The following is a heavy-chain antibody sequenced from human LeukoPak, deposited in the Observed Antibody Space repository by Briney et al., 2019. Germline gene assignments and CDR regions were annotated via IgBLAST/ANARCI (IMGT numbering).Heavy chain of an antibody. J-gene: IGHJ4*02. V-gene: IGHV3-7*01. CDR3: ARGQDWNHDY. Sequence: PGGSLRLSCAASGFTFSRYWMSWVRQAPGKGLEWVANIREDGSDKYYVNSAKGRFTISRDNAKNSLYLQMNSLRAEDTAVYYCARGQDWNHDYWGQGTPVTVSS. CDR1: GFTFSRYW. CDR2: IREDGSDK. D-gene: IGHD1-1*01.